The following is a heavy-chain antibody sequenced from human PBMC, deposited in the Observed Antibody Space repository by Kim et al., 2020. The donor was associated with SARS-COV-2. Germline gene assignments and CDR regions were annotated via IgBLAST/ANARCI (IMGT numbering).Heavy chain of an antibody. J-gene: IGHJ4*02. V-gene: IGHV3-7*01. Sequence: YVDSVKGRFTISRDNARNSLYLQLNRLRAEDTAVYYCARSSSGTNARKFDFWGQGTLVTVSS. D-gene: IGHD1-26*01. CDR3: ARSSSGTNARKFDF.